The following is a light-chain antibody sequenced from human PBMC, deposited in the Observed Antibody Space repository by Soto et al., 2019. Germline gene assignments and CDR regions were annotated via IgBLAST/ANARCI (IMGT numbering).Light chain of an antibody. V-gene: IGKV1-39*01. CDR2: AAS. CDR1: QSISTY. CDR3: QQSYSTPHT. J-gene: IGKJ5*01. Sequence: IPITQSPSSLSAYVGDRVTITCRASQSISTYLNWYQQKPGKAPNLLIFAASSLQSGVPSTFSGSGSGTDFTLTISNLQPEDFATYYCQQSYSTPHTFGQGTRWRL.